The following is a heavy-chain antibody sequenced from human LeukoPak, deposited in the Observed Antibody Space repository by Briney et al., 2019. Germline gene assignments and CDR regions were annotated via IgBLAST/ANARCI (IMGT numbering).Heavy chain of an antibody. Sequence: PGGSLRLSCAASGFTFRSYSMTWVRQAPGKGLEWVSYISSSSSTIYYADSVKGRFTISRDNAKNSLYLQMNSLRAEDTAVYYCARLRRYCSSTSCYTIDYWGQGTLVTVSS. CDR2: ISSSSSTI. CDR3: ARLRRYCSSTSCYTIDY. D-gene: IGHD2-2*02. CDR1: GFTFRSYS. V-gene: IGHV3-48*01. J-gene: IGHJ4*02.